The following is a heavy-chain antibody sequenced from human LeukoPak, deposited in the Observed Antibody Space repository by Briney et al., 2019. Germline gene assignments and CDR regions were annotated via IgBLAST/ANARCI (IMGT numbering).Heavy chain of an antibody. CDR3: ARVGSTFREWLLLFDY. CDR2: INPNSGGT. D-gene: IGHD3-3*01. V-gene: IGHV1-2*02. J-gene: IGHJ4*02. CDR1: GYTFTGYY. Sequence: ASVKVSCKASGYTFTGYYMHWVRQAPGQGLEWMGWINPNSGGTNYAQKFQGRVTMTRDTSISTAYMELSRLRSDDTAVYYCARVGSTFREWLLLFDYWGQGTLVTVSS.